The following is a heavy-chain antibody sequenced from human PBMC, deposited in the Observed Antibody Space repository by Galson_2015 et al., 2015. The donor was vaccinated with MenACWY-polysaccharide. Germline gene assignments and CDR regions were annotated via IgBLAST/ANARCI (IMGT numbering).Heavy chain of an antibody. D-gene: IGHD2-8*01. J-gene: IGHJ5*02. Sequence: SETLSLTCTVSGGSISSTTYVWAWIRQPPGKGLEWVGSIHYRGSTTYNSSLKSRVTISVDTSKNQFSLKLSSVTAADTAVYYCARPKPVNGWFDPWGQGTLVTVSS. CDR3: ARPKPVNGWFDP. CDR2: IHYRGST. CDR1: GGSISSTTYV. V-gene: IGHV4-39*01.